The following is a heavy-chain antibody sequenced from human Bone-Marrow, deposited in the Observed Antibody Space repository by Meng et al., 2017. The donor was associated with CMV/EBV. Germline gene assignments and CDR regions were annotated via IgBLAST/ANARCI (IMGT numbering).Heavy chain of an antibody. Sequence: QLQLQESGPGLVKPSETLSLTCPVSGGSISSSSYYWGWIRQPPGKGLEWIGSIYYSGSTYYNPSLKSRVTISVDTSKNQFSLKLSSVTAADTAVYYCARVTIFGVVGSDYWGQGTLVTVSS. V-gene: IGHV4-39*07. CDR2: IYYSGST. J-gene: IGHJ4*02. D-gene: IGHD3-3*01. CDR1: GGSISSSSYY. CDR3: ARVTIFGVVGSDY.